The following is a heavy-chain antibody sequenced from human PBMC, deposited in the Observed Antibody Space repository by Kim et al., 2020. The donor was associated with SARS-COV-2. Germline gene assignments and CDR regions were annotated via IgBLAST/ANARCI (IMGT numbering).Heavy chain of an antibody. J-gene: IGHJ4*02. D-gene: IGHD6-6*01. V-gene: IGHV4-30-2*04. CDR3: ARVDDIAAHPHVDY. Sequence: NPSLRSRVTISVDTSKNQFSLQLSSVTAADTAVYYGARVDDIAAHPHVDYWGQGTLVTVSS.